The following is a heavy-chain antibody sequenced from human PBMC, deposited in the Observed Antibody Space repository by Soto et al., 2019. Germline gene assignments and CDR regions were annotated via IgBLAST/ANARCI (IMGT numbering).Heavy chain of an antibody. V-gene: IGHV4-59*01. Sequence: PSETLSLTCTVSGGSISSYYWSWTRQPPGKGLEWIGYIYYSGSTNYNPSLKSRVTISVDTSKNQFSLKLSSVTAADTAVYYCAREDTAMVYDYWGQGTLVTVSS. CDR1: GGSISSYY. CDR3: AREDTAMVYDY. CDR2: IYYSGST. J-gene: IGHJ4*02. D-gene: IGHD5-18*01.